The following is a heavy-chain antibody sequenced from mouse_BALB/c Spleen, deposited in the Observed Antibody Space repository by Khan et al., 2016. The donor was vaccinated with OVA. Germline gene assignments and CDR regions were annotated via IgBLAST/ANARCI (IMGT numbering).Heavy chain of an antibody. J-gene: IGHJ4*01. CDR1: GFTFSSYT. CDR2: ISHGGSSV. V-gene: IGHV5-12-2*01. Sequence: EVELVESGEGLVQPGGSLKLSCAASGFTFSSYTMSWVRQTPDKRLEWVAFISHGGSSVYYPDTVKGRFTSSRDNAKNTLYLQMSSLKSEDTAMYYCTRPSTTQYDYGMDYWGQGTSVIVSS. D-gene: IGHD1-1*01. CDR3: TRPSTTQYDYGMDY.